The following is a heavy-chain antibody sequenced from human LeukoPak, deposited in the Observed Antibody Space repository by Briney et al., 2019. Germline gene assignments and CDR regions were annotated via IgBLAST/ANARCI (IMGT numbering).Heavy chain of an antibody. J-gene: IGHJ4*02. Sequence: GGSLRLPCAASGFTVSSNYMSWVRQAPGKGLEWVSVIYSGGSTYYADSVKGRFTISRDNSKNTLYLQMNSLRAEDTAVYYCARAQDYYDSSGYHFDYWGQGTLVTVSS. V-gene: IGHV3-66*01. CDR2: IYSGGST. CDR3: ARAQDYYDSSGYHFDY. CDR1: GFTVSSNY. D-gene: IGHD3-22*01.